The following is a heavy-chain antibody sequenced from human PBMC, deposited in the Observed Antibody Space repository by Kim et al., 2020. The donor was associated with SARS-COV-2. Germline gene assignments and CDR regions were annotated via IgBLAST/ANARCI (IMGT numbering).Heavy chain of an antibody. V-gene: IGHV3-33*08. CDR1: GFTFSSYG. CDR3: TRVPGTTFAFWDAFD. Sequence: GGSLRLSCAASGFTFSSYGMHWVRQAPGKGLEWVAVIRSNGSSYSYADSVTGRCTITISRDKNKHTAQMQMHRVKTAAADECSCTRVPGTTFAFWDAFD. CDR2: IRSNGSSY. J-gene: IGHJ3*02. D-gene: IGHD1-1*01.